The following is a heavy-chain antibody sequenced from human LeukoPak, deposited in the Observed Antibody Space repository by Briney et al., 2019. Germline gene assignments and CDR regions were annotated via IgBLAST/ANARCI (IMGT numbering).Heavy chain of an antibody. V-gene: IGHV4-34*01. CDR2: IDHSGST. CDR3: ARGLPRDGAVPNNRNWFDP. CDR1: GGSFSGYY. Sequence: PSETLSLTCAVYGGSFSGYYWSWIRQPPGKGLEWIGEIDHSGSTNYNPSLKSRVTISVDTSKSQFSLKLSSVTAADTAVYYCARGLPRDGAVPNNRNWFDPWGQGTLVTVSS. J-gene: IGHJ5*02. D-gene: IGHD1/OR15-1a*01.